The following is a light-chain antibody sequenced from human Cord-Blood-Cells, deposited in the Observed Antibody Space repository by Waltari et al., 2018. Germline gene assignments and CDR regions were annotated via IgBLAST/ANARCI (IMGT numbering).Light chain of an antibody. J-gene: IGKJ4*01. CDR1: LGIISW. CDR2: AAS. V-gene: IGKV1-12*01. CDR3: QQANSFPLT. Sequence: IHMTQSLSSVSGPVADTVTITCRASLGIISWLAWYQQKPGKAPKLLIYAASSLQSGVPSRFSGSGSGTDFTLTISSLQPEDFATYYCQQANSFPLTFGGGTKVEIK.